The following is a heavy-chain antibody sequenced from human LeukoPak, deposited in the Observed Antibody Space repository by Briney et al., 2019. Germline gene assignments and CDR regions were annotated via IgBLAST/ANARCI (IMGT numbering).Heavy chain of an antibody. CDR3: ARYRDGYSSFDY. Sequence: GGSLRLSCAASGFTFSSYSMNWVRQAPGKGLEWVSSISSSSSYIYYADSVKGRFTISRDNAKNSLYLQMNSLRAEDTAVYYCARYRDGYSSFDYWGQGTLVTVSS. CDR2: ISSSSSYI. CDR1: GFTFSSYS. D-gene: IGHD5-24*01. J-gene: IGHJ4*02. V-gene: IGHV3-21*01.